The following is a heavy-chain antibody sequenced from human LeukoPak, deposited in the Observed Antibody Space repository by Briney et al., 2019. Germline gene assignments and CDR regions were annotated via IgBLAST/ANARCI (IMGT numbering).Heavy chain of an antibody. CDR3: ARHDYGGNLFRARYYYGMDV. CDR2: INTNTGNP. Sequence: ASVKVSCKASGYSFNKYAMNWVRQAPGQGLEWMGWINTNTGNPTYAQGFTGRFVFSLDTSVSTAYLQISSLKAEDTAVYYCARHDYGGNLFRARYYYGMDVWGQGTTVTVSS. CDR1: GYSFNKYA. J-gene: IGHJ6*02. D-gene: IGHD4-23*01. V-gene: IGHV7-4-1*02.